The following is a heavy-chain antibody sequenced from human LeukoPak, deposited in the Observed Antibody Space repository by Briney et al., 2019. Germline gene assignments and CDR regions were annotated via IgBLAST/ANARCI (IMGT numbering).Heavy chain of an antibody. D-gene: IGHD2-2*02. J-gene: IGHJ4*02. Sequence: ASVKVSCKASGYTFSSYGISWVRQAPGQGLEWMGWISTYNGNTNYAQKLQGRVIMTTDTSTSTAHMELRSLKSDDTAVYYCARPAYCSSTSCYIFDYWGQGTLVTVSS. V-gene: IGHV1-18*01. CDR1: GYTFSSYG. CDR2: ISTYNGNT. CDR3: ARPAYCSSTSCYIFDY.